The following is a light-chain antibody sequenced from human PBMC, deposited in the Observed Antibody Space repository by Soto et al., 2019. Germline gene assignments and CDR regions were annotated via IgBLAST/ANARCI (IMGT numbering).Light chain of an antibody. J-gene: IGKJ5*01. Sequence: EIVLTQSPGTLPLSPGETPTLSCRASQSVISSYLAWYKQKHGQAHRLXIYGASNRATGIPARFSGSGSGTDFTLTISSLEPEDFEIYYCQQRNTWPITFGQGTRLEIK. CDR2: GAS. CDR1: QSVISSY. V-gene: IGKV3D-20*02. CDR3: QQRNTWPIT.